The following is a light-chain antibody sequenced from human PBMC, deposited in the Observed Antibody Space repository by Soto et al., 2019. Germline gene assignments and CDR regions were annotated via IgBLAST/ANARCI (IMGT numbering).Light chain of an antibody. CDR2: GAS. CDR3: QQYGSSPRT. J-gene: IGKJ1*01. Sequence: ETVLTQSPGTLSLSPGERDTLSCGASQSVAINYLAWYQQKPGQAPRLLIYGASSRATGIPDRFSGSGSGTDFTLTISRLEPDDFAVFYCQQYGSSPRTFGQGTKLDIK. CDR1: QSVAINY. V-gene: IGKV3-20*01.